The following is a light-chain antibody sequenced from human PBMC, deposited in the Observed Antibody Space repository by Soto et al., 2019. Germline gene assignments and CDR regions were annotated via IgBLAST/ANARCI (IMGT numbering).Light chain of an antibody. V-gene: IGLV1-47*01. J-gene: IGLJ3*02. CDR2: RDG. CDR1: SSNIGSHY. CDR3: AVWDASLTGWV. Sequence: QSVLTQPPSASGTPGQSLTISCAGSSSNIGSHYVYWYQHLPGTAPKLLIFRDGQRPLGVPDRFFGSKSGTSASLAISGLRSEDEAHYYCAVWDASLTGWVFGGGTKLTVL.